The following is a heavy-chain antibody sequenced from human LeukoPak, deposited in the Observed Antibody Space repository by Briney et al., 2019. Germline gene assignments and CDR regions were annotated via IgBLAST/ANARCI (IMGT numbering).Heavy chain of an antibody. CDR3: ARGEAMANFDY. CDR1: GGSISSGGYS. J-gene: IGHJ4*02. D-gene: IGHD5-24*01. V-gene: IGHV4-30-2*01. CDR2: IYHSGST. Sequence: SETLSLTCAVSGGSISSGGYSWRWIRQPPGEGLEWIGYIYHSGSTYYNPSLKSRVTISVDRSKNQFSLKLSSVTAADTAVYYCARGEAMANFDYWGQGTLVTVSS.